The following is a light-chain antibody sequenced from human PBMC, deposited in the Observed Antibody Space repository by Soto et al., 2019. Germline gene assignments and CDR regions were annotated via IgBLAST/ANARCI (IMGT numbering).Light chain of an antibody. V-gene: IGLV1-40*01. J-gene: IGLJ1*01. CDR1: SSNIGANYD. CDR2: GNN. Sequence: QSVLTQPPSVSGAPGQRVTISCTGSSSNIGANYDVHWYQHRPGTAPKPLIFGNNNRPSGVPDRFSGSKSGTSASLAITGLQAEDEGDYYCQSYDSTLSARYVFGTGTKVTVL. CDR3: QSYDSTLSARYV.